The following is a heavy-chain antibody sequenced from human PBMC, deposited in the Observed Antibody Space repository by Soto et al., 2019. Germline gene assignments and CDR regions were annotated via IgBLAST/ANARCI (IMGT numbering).Heavy chain of an antibody. CDR2: ISAYNGNT. CDR1: GYTFTSYG. J-gene: IGHJ4*02. CDR3: ARYYYDSSGYLLVDY. V-gene: IGHV1-18*01. D-gene: IGHD3-22*01. Sequence: ASVKVSCKASGYTFTSYGISWVRQAPGQGLEWMGWISAYNGNTNYAQKLQGRVTMTTDTSTSTAYMELRSLRSDDTAVYYCARYYYDSSGYLLVDYWGQGTLVTVSS.